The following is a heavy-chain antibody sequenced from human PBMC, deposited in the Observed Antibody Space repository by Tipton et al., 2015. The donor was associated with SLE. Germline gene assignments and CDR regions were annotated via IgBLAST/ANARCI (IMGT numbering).Heavy chain of an antibody. CDR2: IYYSGST. J-gene: IGHJ4*02. CDR3: ARDEPDGDSGGIPGDY. V-gene: IGHV4-61*01. Sequence: TLSLTCTVSGGSISSGSYYWSWIRQPPGKGLEWIGYIYYSGSTNYNPSLRSRVTMSLDTSKNQFSLKLSSVTAADTAVYYCARDEPDGDSGGIPGDYWGQGTLVTVSS. D-gene: IGHD3-22*01. CDR1: GGSISSGSYY.